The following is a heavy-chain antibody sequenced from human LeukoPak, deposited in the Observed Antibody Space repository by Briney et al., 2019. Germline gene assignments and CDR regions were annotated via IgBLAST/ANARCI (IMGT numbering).Heavy chain of an antibody. V-gene: IGHV4-30-4*01. CDR3: ARAGGDCYGSGSYYTNYYYGMDV. CDR2: IYYSGST. Sequence: PSETLSLTCTVSDGSISSGDYYWSWIRQPPGKGLEWIGYIYYSGSTYYNPSLKSRVTISVDTSKNQFSLKLSSVTAADTAVYYCARAGGDCYGSGSYYTNYYYGMDVWGQGTTVTVSS. CDR1: DGSISSGDYY. J-gene: IGHJ6*02. D-gene: IGHD3-10*01.